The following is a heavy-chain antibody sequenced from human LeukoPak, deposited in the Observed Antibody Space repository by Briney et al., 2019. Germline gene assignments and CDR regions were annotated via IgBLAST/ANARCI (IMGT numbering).Heavy chain of an antibody. V-gene: IGHV3-53*04. J-gene: IGHJ6*02. CDR3: ARSAARLRYYYAMDV. D-gene: IGHD6-6*01. CDR1: GFTVSNTY. Sequence: GGSLRLSCAASGFTVSNTYMSWVRQAPGKGLEWVSVIYSGDSGVSTYYADSVKGRFTISRHNSKNTLYLQMSSLRAEDTAVYFCARSAARLRYYYAMDVWGQGTTVTVCS. CDR2: IYSGDSGVST.